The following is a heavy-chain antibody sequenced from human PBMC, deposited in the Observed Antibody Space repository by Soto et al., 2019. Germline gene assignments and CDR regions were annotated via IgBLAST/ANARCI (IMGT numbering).Heavy chain of an antibody. CDR1: GGSFSGYY. CDR2: INHSGST. CDR3: ARGRLGIVVVPAAKDYYYGMDV. J-gene: IGHJ6*02. Sequence: SETLSLTCAVYGGSFSGYYWSWIRQPPGKGLEWIGEINHSGSTNYNPSLKSRVTISVDTSKNQFSLKLSSVTAADTAVHYCARGRLGIVVVPAAKDYYYGMDVRGQGTTVTVSS. V-gene: IGHV4-34*01. D-gene: IGHD2-2*01.